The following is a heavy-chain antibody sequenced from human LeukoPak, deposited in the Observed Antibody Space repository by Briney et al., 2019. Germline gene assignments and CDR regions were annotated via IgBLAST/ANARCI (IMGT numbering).Heavy chain of an antibody. CDR2: IYPGDSDT. J-gene: IGHJ4*02. D-gene: IGHD3-3*01. CDR3: ARHTRDFVDY. CDR1: GYRFTSYW. V-gene: IGHV5-51*01. Sequence: GESLKISCKGSGYRFTSYWIGWGRQMPGKGLEWMGIIYPGDSDTRYSPSFQGQVTISADKSISTAYLQWSSLKASDTAIYYCARHTRDFVDYWGQGTLVTVSS.